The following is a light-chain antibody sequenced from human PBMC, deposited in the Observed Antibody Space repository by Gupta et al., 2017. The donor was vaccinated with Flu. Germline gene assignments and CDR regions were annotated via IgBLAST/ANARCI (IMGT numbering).Light chain of an antibody. CDR3: QSYDNSLSASV. V-gene: IGLV1-40*01. Sequence: QSVLTQPPSVSGAPGQRVTISCTGSSSNIGAGYDENWYQHLPGAAPKLIIYGGTNRPSGVPDRFSGSRSGTSASLVITGLQPEDVADYYCQSYDNSLSASVFGGGTKLTVL. CDR1: SSNIGAGYD. J-gene: IGLJ2*01. CDR2: GGT.